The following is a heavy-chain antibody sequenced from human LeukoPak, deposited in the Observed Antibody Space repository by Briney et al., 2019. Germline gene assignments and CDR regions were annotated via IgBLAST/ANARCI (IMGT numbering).Heavy chain of an antibody. CDR1: GFTFSNYG. CDR3: AKLRELVTYYYYYGLDV. CDR2: ISYDGVNK. D-gene: IGHD1-1*01. Sequence: GGSLRPSCAASGFTFSNYGMHWVRQAPGKGLEWVALISYDGVNKYYADSVKGRFTISRDNPKNTLYLRMNSLRVEDTALYYCAKLRELVTYYYYYGLDVWGQGTTVTVSS. J-gene: IGHJ6*02. V-gene: IGHV3-30*18.